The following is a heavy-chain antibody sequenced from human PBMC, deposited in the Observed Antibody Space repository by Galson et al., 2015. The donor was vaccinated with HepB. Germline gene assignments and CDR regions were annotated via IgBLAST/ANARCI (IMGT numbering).Heavy chain of an antibody. V-gene: IGHV3-30*04. D-gene: IGHD3-22*01. CDR1: GLTFSSYA. CDR3: ARAGYITMIVVVIPTLGNFDY. J-gene: IGHJ4*02. Sequence: SLRLSCAASGLTFSSYAMHWVRQAPGKGLEWVAVISYDGSNKYYADSVKGRFTISRDNSKNTLYLQMNSLRAEDTAVYYCARAGYITMIVVVIPTLGNFDYWGQGTLVTVSS. CDR2: ISYDGSNK.